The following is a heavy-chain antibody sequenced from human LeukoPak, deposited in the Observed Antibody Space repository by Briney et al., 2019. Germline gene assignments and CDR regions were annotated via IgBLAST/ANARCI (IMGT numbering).Heavy chain of an antibody. CDR1: GFTVSSNY. CDR2: IYSGGST. CDR3: AKVLVGATADAFDI. Sequence: PGGSLRLSCAASGFTVSSNYMSWVRQAPGKGLEWVSVIYSGGSTYYADSVKGRFTISRHNSKNTLYLQMNSLRAEDTAVYYCAKVLVGATADAFDIWGQGTMVTVSS. V-gene: IGHV3-53*04. D-gene: IGHD1-26*01. J-gene: IGHJ3*02.